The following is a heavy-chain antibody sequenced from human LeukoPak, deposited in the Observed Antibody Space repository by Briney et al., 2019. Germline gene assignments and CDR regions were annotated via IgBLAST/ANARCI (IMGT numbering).Heavy chain of an antibody. Sequence: GGSLRLSCAASAFSSYSLNWVRQAPGKGLEWVSSISSGSDYIYYADSVKGRFTISRDNAKNSLYLQMNSLRVEDTAIYYCARDPWGTHAYWGQGTLVTVSS. CDR1: AFSSYS. V-gene: IGHV3-21*01. D-gene: IGHD3-16*01. CDR3: ARDPWGTHAY. J-gene: IGHJ4*02. CDR2: ISSGSDYI.